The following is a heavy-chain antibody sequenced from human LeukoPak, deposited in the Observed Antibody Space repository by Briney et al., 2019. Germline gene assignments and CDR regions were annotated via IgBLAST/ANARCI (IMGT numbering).Heavy chain of an antibody. V-gene: IGHV4-59*12. CDR2: IYYRGRT. CDR1: GDSMNSYY. Sequence: SETLSLTCTVSGDSMNSYYWSWIRQPPGKGLEWIGYIYYRGRTNYNPSLKSRVTISVDTSKNQFSLKLSSVTAADTAVYYCARLREGLDYWGQGTLVTVSS. J-gene: IGHJ4*02. CDR3: ARLREGLDY.